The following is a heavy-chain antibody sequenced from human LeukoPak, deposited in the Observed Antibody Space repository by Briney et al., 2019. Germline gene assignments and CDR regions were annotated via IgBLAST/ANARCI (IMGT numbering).Heavy chain of an antibody. CDR1: GYTFTRYD. V-gene: IGHV1-8*01. J-gene: IGHJ4*02. CDR3: ARGQNLWFGELLALM. Sequence: ASVKVSCKASGYTFTRYDINGVRQAAGQGLEWMGWMNPNSGNTGYAQKFQGRVTMTRNTSISTAYMELSSLRSEDTAVYYCARGQNLWFGELLALMWGQGTLVTVSS. D-gene: IGHD3-10*01. CDR2: MNPNSGNT.